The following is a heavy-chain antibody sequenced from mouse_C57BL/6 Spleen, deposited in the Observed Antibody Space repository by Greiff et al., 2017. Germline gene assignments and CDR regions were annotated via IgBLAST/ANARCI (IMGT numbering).Heavy chain of an antibody. J-gene: IGHJ1*03. CDR1: GFTFSDYG. CDR2: ISSGSSTI. D-gene: IGHD2-5*01. CDR3: ASSNYLYWYFDV. V-gene: IGHV5-17*01. Sequence: EVQLVESGGGLVKPGGSLKLSCAASGFTFSDYGMHWVRQAPEKGLEWVAYISSGSSTIYYADTVKGRFTISRDNAKNTLFLQMTSLRSEDTAMYYCASSNYLYWYFDVWGTGTTVTVSS.